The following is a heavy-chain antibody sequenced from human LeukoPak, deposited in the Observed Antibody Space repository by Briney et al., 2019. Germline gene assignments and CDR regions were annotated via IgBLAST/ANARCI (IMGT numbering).Heavy chain of an antibody. J-gene: IGHJ3*02. D-gene: IGHD5-24*01. CDR2: INPGGDNT. CDR3: ARIRDGYNDAYDM. V-gene: IGHV1-46*01. CDR1: GGTFRNYA. Sequence: ASVKVSCKASGGTFRNYAISWVRQAPGQRLEWMGLINPGGDNTNYAQNFQGRVTMTSDTSARTVYMELSSLRSEDTAIYYCARIRDGYNDAYDMWGQGTVVTVPS.